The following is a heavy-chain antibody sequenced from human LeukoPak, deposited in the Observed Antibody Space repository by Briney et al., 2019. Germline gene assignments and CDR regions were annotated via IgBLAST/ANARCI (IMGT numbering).Heavy chain of an antibody. CDR3: ARGDGYYSRDAFDI. CDR2: IYYSGST. J-gene: IGHJ3*02. Sequence: PSETLSLTCTVSGGSISSYYWSWIRQPPGKGLEWIGYIYYSGSTNYNPSLKSRVTISVDTSKNQFSLKLSSVTAADTAVYYCARGDGYYSRDAFDIWGQGTMVTVSS. CDR1: GGSISSYY. D-gene: IGHD3-22*01. V-gene: IGHV4-59*01.